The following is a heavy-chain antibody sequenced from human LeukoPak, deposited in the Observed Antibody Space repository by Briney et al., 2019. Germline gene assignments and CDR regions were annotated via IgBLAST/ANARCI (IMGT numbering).Heavy chain of an antibody. CDR3: ARAPLDYGDCVSVAQTEYYFDY. Sequence: AGGSLRLSCAASGFTFSSYGMHWVRQAPGKGLEWVAVISYDGSNKYYADSVKGRFTISRDSSKNTLYLQMNSLRAEDTAVYYCARAPLDYGDCVSVAQTEYYFDYWGQGTLVTVSS. CDR2: ISYDGSNK. CDR1: GFTFSSYG. V-gene: IGHV3-30*03. J-gene: IGHJ4*02. D-gene: IGHD4-17*01.